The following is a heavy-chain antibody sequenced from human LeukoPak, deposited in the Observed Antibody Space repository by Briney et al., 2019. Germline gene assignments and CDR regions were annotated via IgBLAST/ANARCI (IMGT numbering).Heavy chain of an antibody. Sequence: SVKVSCKASGGTFSSYAISWVRQAPGQGLEWIGRIIPIFGTANYAQKFQGRVTITTDESTSTAYMEPSSLRSEDTAVYYCATDLYGGYGDEGGYWGQGTLVTVSS. V-gene: IGHV1-69*05. J-gene: IGHJ4*02. CDR1: GGTFSSYA. D-gene: IGHD5-12*01. CDR2: IIPIFGTA. CDR3: ATDLYGGYGDEGGY.